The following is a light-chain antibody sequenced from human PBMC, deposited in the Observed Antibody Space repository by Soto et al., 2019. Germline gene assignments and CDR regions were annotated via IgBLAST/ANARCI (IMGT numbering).Light chain of an antibody. Sequence: DIQMTQSPSPLSASVGDRVTITCRASQSISSWLAWFQQKPGNSPKLLIYKASALQSGVPSRFSGSGSGTEFTLTISSLQPDDVATYYCQQYNSYSEALGQGTKVDIK. J-gene: IGKJ1*01. CDR1: QSISSW. CDR3: QQYNSYSEA. V-gene: IGKV1-5*03. CDR2: KAS.